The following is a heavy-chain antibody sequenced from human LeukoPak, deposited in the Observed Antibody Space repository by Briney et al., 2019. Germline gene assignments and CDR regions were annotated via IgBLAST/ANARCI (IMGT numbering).Heavy chain of an antibody. D-gene: IGHD1-26*01. Sequence: PGGSLRLSCAASGFTFSSYAMSWVRQAPGKGLEWVSAISGSGGSTYYADSVKGRFTISRDNSKNTLYLQMNSLRAEDTAVYYCAKDSRQWELFFFLVHDYWGQGTLVTVSS. CDR3: AKDSRQWELFFFLVHDY. CDR1: GFTFSSYA. CDR2: ISGSGGST. J-gene: IGHJ4*02. V-gene: IGHV3-23*01.